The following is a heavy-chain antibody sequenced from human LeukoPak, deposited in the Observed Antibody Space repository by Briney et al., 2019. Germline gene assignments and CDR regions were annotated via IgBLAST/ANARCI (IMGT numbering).Heavy chain of an antibody. CDR2: ISYDGSNK. V-gene: IGHV3-30*04. CDR1: GFTFSSYA. D-gene: IGHD3-10*01. J-gene: IGHJ6*02. Sequence: PGGSLRLSCAASGFTFSSYAMHWVRQAPGKGLEWVAVISYDGSNKYYADSVKGRFTISRDNSKNTLYLQMNSLRAEDTAVYYCARDKGYYGSGSYQYYYYGMDVWGQGTTVTVSS. CDR3: ARDKGYYGSGSYQYYYYGMDV.